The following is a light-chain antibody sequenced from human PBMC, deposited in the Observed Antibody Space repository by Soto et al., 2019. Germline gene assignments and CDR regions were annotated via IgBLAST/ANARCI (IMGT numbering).Light chain of an antibody. CDR1: QNISTY. V-gene: IGKV3D-15*01. Sequence: EIVLTQSPATLSLSPGEGASLSCRASQNISTYLAWYQQRPGQVPRLLIYGVSKRAPAIPARFSGSGSGTEFTLTISSLQSEDFAVYYCQQYNNWPPRSTFGQGTRLEIK. J-gene: IGKJ5*01. CDR2: GVS. CDR3: QQYNNWPPRST.